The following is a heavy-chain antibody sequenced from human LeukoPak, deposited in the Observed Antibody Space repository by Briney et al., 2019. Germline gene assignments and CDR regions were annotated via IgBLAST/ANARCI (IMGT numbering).Heavy chain of an antibody. Sequence: SETLSLTCAVYGGSFSGYYWCWIRQPPGKGLKWIGEINHSGSTNYNPSLKSRVTISVDTSKNQFSLKLSSVTAADTAVYYCARGIAAAALPLGWFDPWGQGTLVTVSS. CDR1: GGSFSGYY. CDR2: INHSGST. D-gene: IGHD6-13*01. V-gene: IGHV4-34*01. CDR3: ARGIAAAALPLGWFDP. J-gene: IGHJ5*02.